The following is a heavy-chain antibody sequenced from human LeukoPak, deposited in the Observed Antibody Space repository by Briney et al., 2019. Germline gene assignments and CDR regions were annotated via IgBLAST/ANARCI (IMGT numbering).Heavy chain of an antibody. CDR2: IYYSGRT. Sequence: SETLSLTCTVSGGSISSYYWSWIRQPPGKGLEWIGYIYYSGRTNYNPSLKSRVTISVDTSKNQFSLKLSSVTAADTAVYYCASAPRDCSGGSSFDFDYWGQGTLVTVSS. D-gene: IGHD2-15*01. J-gene: IGHJ4*02. CDR1: GGSISSYY. V-gene: IGHV4-59*01. CDR3: ASAPRDCSGGSSFDFDY.